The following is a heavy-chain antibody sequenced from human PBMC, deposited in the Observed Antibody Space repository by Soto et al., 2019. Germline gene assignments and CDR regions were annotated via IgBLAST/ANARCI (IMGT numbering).Heavy chain of an antibody. CDR1: GFTFSSYG. Sequence: QVQLVESGGGVVQPGRSLRLSCAASGFTFSSYGMQWVRQAPGKGLEWVAVISYDGSNKYYADSVKGRFTISRDNSKNTLYLQMNRLRAEDTAVYYCAKDLLWFGEGEQADYYGMDVWGQGTTVTVSS. CDR2: ISYDGSNK. CDR3: AKDLLWFGEGEQADYYGMDV. V-gene: IGHV3-30*18. J-gene: IGHJ6*02. D-gene: IGHD3-10*01.